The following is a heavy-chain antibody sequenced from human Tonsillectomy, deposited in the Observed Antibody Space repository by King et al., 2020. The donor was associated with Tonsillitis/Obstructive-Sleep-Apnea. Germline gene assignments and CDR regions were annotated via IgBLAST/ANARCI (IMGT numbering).Heavy chain of an antibody. CDR2: IYYSGST. CDR3: ARGPPRAPYLYYFDY. Sequence: VQLQESGPGLVKPSETLSLTCTVSGGSISSYYWSWIRQPPGKGLEWIGYIYYSGSTNYNPSLKSRVTISVDTSKNQFSLKLSSVTAADTAVYYCARGPPRAPYLYYFDYWGQGTLVTVSS. CDR1: GGSISSYY. V-gene: IGHV4-59*01. J-gene: IGHJ4*02. D-gene: IGHD2/OR15-2a*01.